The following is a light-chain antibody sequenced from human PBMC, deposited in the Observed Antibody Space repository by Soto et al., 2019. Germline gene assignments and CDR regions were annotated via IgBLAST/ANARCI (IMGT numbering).Light chain of an antibody. V-gene: IGLV2-8*01. CDR1: SSDVGRSNY. CDR2: EAN. J-gene: IGLJ2*01. Sequence: QSALTQPPSASGSPGQSVTISCTGTSSDVGRSNYVSWYQHHPGKAPKLMIHEANKRPSGVPDRFSGSKSGNTASLTVSGLQAEDEADYYCSSYADNNSLVFGGGTQLTVL. CDR3: SSYADNNSLV.